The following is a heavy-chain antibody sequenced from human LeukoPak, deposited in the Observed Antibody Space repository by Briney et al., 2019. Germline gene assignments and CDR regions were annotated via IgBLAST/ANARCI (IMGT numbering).Heavy chain of an antibody. CDR3: AHSYDFDSSGYHRPPAF. J-gene: IGHJ4*02. D-gene: IGHD3-22*01. V-gene: IGHV3-9*01. CDR1: GVTFHEYD. Sequence: PGRSLRLSCAAAGVTFHEYDFHWVRQTPGRGLEWVSGITRNGGTLGYADSVKGRFTISGDKSANTMSLQMNSLRVDDTAVYYCAHSYDFDSSGYHRPPAFWGRGTLVTVSS. CDR2: ITRNGGTL.